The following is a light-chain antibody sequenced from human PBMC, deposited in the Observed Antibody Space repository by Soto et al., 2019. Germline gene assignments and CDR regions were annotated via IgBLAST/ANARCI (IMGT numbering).Light chain of an antibody. CDR2: DAS. Sequence: EIVMTQSPATLSLSPGERATLSCRASQTIDNTLAWYQRKPGQAPRLLIYDASTRATGVPARFSGSGSGTDFTLTISSLQPEDFGIYYCQQYENYWTFGQGTKVDIK. J-gene: IGKJ1*01. V-gene: IGKV3-15*01. CDR3: QQYENYWT. CDR1: QTIDNT.